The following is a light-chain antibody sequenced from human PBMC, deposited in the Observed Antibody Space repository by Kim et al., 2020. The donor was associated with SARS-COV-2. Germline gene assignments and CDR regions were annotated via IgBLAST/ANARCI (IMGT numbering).Light chain of an antibody. CDR2: GAS. Sequence: LSGSPGERATLSCRASQSVSSNSAWYQQKPGQAPRLLIYGASTRATGIPARFSGSGSGTEFTLTISSLQSEDFAVYYCQQYKGYTFGQGTKLEIK. CDR1: QSVSSN. J-gene: IGKJ2*01. CDR3: QQYKGYT. V-gene: IGKV3-15*01.